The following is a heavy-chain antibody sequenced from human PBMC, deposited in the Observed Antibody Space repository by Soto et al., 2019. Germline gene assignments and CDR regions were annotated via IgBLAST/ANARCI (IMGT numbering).Heavy chain of an antibody. CDR1: GASIIGFY. V-gene: IGHV4-4*07. CDR3: VRDGTKTLRDWFDP. CDR2: IYATGTT. D-gene: IGHD1-1*01. J-gene: IGHJ5*02. Sequence: AETLSLTCTVSGASIIGFYWIWVRKASGKGLEWIGRIYATGTTDYNPSLKSRVMMSVDTSKKQFSLKLRSVTAADTAVYYCVRDGTKTLRDWFDPWGQGMSVTVSS.